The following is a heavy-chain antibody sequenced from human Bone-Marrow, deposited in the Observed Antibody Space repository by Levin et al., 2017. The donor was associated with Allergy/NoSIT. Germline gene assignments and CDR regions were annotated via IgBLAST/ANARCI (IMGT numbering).Heavy chain of an antibody. CDR2: ISHDGSNK. CDR1: GYVFSSYG. V-gene: IGHV3-30*19. Sequence: GGSLRLSCAASGYVFSSYGIHWVRQAPGKGLEWVAFISHDGSNKYYLGSVKGRFSVTRDNSKNMVSLQMSSLEAEDPAVSCCAKEYFCFDVSGYFDYWGQGALVTVSA. CDR3: AKEYFCFDVSGYFDY. J-gene: IGHJ4*02. D-gene: IGHD3-3*01.